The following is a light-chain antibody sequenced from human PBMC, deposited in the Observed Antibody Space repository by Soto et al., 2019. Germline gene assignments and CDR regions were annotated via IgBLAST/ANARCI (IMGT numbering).Light chain of an antibody. J-gene: IGKJ2*01. CDR1: QSICSW. CDR2: EAS. CDR3: LQYKSYTHT. Sequence: DIPMTQSASTLSAPVRDRITITCRASQSICSWLAWYQQKPGKAPKLLIYEASSLESGVPSSFSGSGAGTEFTLTISRLQADDFATYYCLQYKSYTHTFGQGTKLEIK. V-gene: IGKV1-5*01.